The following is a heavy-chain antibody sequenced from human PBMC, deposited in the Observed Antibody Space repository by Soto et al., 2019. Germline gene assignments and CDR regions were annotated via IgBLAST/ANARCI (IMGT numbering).Heavy chain of an antibody. CDR1: GGSISSGGYY. D-gene: IGHD2-15*01. J-gene: IGHJ5*02. V-gene: IGHV4-31*03. CDR3: VRGGGGGLFDP. CDR2: IYYSGST. Sequence: PSETLSLTCTVSGGSISSGGYYWSWIRQHPGKGLEWIGYIYYSGSTYYNPSLKSRVTISVDTSKNQFSLKLSLTAEDTAIYYCVRGGGGGLFDPWGQGTMVTVSS.